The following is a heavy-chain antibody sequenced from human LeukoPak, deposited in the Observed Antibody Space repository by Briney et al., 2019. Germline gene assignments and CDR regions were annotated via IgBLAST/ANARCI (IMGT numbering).Heavy chain of an antibody. J-gene: IGHJ4*02. CDR1: GYRFSSYW. D-gene: IGHD5-24*01. CDR3: ARASRDGYNQNFDH. V-gene: IGHV5-51*01. Sequence: GASLKISCKGLGYRFSSYWNAWVRQSPGNGLAWMGIIYPGGYETRYDPSFQGQVTISADSFTSTAYLQWSSLRASDTAMYYCARASRDGYNQNFDHWGQGTLVTVSS. CDR2: IYPGGYET.